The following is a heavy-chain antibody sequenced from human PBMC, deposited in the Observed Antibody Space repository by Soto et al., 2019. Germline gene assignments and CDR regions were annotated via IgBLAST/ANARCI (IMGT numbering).Heavy chain of an antibody. D-gene: IGHD2-2*02. J-gene: IGHJ6*02. V-gene: IGHV4-31*03. CDR3: ARSILGYCSSTSCYRDYYYYGMDV. CDR2: IYYSGST. Sequence: SETLSLTCTVSGGSIGSGGYYWSWIRQHPGKGLEWIGYIYYSGSTYYNPSLKSRVTISVDTSKNQFSLKLSSVTAADTAVYYCARSILGYCSSTSCYRDYYYYGMDVWGQGTTVTVSS. CDR1: GGSIGSGGYY.